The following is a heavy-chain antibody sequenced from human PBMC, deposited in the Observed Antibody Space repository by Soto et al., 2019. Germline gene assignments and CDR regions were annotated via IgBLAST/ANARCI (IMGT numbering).Heavy chain of an antibody. CDR1: GFIFSSYA. V-gene: IGHV3-64*01. CDR3: ARSGPYYYDSSGYYYDY. CDR2: ISSNGGSA. D-gene: IGHD3-22*01. Sequence: PGGSLRLSCAASGFIFSSYAMHWVRQAPGKGLEYVSAISSNGGSAHYANSVKDRFTVSRDNSKNTLYLQMGSLRAEDMAVYYYARSGPYYYDSSGYYYDYWGRGALVTVSS. J-gene: IGHJ4*02.